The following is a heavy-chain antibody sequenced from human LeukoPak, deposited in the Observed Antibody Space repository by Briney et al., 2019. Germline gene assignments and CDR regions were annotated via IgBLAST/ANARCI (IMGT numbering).Heavy chain of an antibody. Sequence: GGSLRLSCADSGFTFCSYAMHWVRQAPRKGLEWVAVISYDGINQYYGDPVKGRFTISRDNSKITLYRQINSLRAEDTAVYYCARAHRDVYGSGSYYNSYYYGMDVWGQGTTVTVS. J-gene: IGHJ6*02. CDR3: ARAHRDVYGSGSYYNSYYYGMDV. D-gene: IGHD3-10*01. V-gene: IGHV3-30-3*01. CDR1: GFTFCSYA. CDR2: ISYDGINQ.